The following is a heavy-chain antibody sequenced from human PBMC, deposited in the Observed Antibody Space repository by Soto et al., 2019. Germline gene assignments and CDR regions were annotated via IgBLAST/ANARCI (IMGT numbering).Heavy chain of an antibody. CDR3: ARKLYGDYTFFDY. J-gene: IGHJ4*02. D-gene: IGHD4-17*01. V-gene: IGHV1-3*01. CDR2: INVGNGNT. CDR1: GYSVTTYA. Sequence: ASVKVSCKASGYSVTTYAMHCVRQAPGQRLEWMGWINVGNGNTKYSQKFQGRVTITRDTSASTAYMELSSLRSEDTAVYYCARKLYGDYTFFDYWGQGTLVTVSS.